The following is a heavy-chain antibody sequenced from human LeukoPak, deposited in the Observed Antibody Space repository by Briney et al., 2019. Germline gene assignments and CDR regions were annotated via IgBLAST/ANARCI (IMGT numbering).Heavy chain of an antibody. Sequence: SETLSLTCTVSGGSVSINSYYWGWIRQPPGKGLEWIGYIYYSGSTNYNPSLKSRVTISLDTSKNQFSLKLSSVTAADTAVYYCARMGDYYDSSGYRHNAFDIWGQGTMVTVSS. D-gene: IGHD3-22*01. J-gene: IGHJ3*02. V-gene: IGHV4-61*01. CDR1: GGSVSINSYY. CDR2: IYYSGST. CDR3: ARMGDYYDSSGYRHNAFDI.